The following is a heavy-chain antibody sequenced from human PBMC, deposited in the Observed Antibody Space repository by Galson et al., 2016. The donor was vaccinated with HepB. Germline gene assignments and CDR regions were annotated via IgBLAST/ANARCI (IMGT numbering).Heavy chain of an antibody. J-gene: IGHJ5*02. CDR3: AGHDQHIISPRFLWFDP. CDR2: SIPVFGSP. D-gene: IGHD2-21*01. Sequence: SVKVSCKAFGYTFTNYYLHWVRQAPGQGLEWMGGSIPVFGSPKYAQKFQGRVTITADESTSTVYMELSSLRSADTAVYYCAGHDQHIISPRFLWFDPWGQGTLVTVPS. V-gene: IGHV1-69*13. CDR1: GYTFTNYY.